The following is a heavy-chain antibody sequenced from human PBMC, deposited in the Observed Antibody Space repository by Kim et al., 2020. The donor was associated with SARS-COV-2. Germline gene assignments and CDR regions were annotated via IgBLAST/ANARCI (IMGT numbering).Heavy chain of an antibody. Sequence: ASVKVSCKASGYTFTSYAMHWVRQAPGQRLEWMGWINAGNGNTKYSQKFQGRVTITRDTSASTAYMELSSLRSEDTAVYYCARGQVLRYFGMAKTPYDYGMDVWGQGTTVTVSS. V-gene: IGHV1-3*01. CDR2: INAGNGNT. CDR3: ARGQVLRYFGMAKTPYDYGMDV. D-gene: IGHD3-9*01. CDR1: GYTFTSYA. J-gene: IGHJ6*02.